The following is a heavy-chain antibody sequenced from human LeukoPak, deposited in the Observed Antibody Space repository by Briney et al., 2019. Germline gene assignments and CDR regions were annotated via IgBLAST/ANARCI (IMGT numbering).Heavy chain of an antibody. D-gene: IGHD2-15*01. CDR3: ARTPYCSGGSCYSGYFDY. Sequence: SVKVSCKASGGTFSSYAISWVRQAPGQGLEWMGGIIPIFGTANYAQKFQGRVTITADKSTSTAYMELSSLRSGDTAVYYCARTPYCSGGSCYSGYFDYWGQGTLVTVSS. J-gene: IGHJ4*02. CDR2: IIPIFGTA. CDR1: GGTFSSYA. V-gene: IGHV1-69*06.